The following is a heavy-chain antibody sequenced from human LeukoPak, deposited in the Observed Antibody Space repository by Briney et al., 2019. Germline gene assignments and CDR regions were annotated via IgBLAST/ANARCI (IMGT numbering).Heavy chain of an antibody. J-gene: IGHJ5*02. D-gene: IGHD2-15*01. Sequence: PSETLSLTCTVSGGSISSGGYYWSWIRKHPGKGLEWIGYIYYSGSTYYNPSLKSRVTISVDTSKNQFSLKLSSVTAADTAVYYCARAGDLVVVAASKNLFDPWGQGTLVTVSS. CDR2: IYYSGST. CDR3: ARAGDLVVVAASKNLFDP. CDR1: GGSISSGGYY. V-gene: IGHV4-31*03.